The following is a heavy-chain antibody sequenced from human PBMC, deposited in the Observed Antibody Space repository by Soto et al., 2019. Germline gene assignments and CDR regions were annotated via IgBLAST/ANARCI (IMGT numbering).Heavy chain of an antibody. CDR3: ARRSSGWYFDY. CDR1: GFTFSSYA. J-gene: IGHJ4*02. D-gene: IGHD6-19*01. CDR2: ISGSGGST. V-gene: IGHV3-23*01. Sequence: EVQLLESGGGLVQPGGSLRLSCAASGFTFSSYAMSWVRQAPGKGLEWVSVISGSGGSTYYADSVKGRFTISRDNSKNTLVRQMNSRRAEDTAVYYCARRSSGWYFDYWGQGTLVTVSS.